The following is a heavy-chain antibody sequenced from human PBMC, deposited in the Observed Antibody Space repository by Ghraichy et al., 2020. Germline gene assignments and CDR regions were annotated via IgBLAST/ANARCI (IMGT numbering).Heavy chain of an antibody. CDR3: ASGVDYGDYSVDY. CDR2: ISSSSCYI. CDR1: GFTFSSYS. D-gene: IGHD4-17*01. Sequence: GGSLRLSCAASGFTFSSYSMNWVRQAPGKGLEWVSSISSSSCYIYYADSVKGRFTISRDNAKNSLYLQMNSQRAEDTGVYYCASGVDYGDYSVDYWFQGLLVTVAS. J-gene: IGHJ4*02. V-gene: IGHV3-21*01.